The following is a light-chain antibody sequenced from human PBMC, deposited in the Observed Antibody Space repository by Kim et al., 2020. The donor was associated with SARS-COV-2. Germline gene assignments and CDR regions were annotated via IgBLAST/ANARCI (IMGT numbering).Light chain of an antibody. Sequence: SSSLPPPPSFSVSPGQTASITCSGDKLGDKYACWYQQKPGQSPVLVIYQDSKRPSGIPERFSGSNYGNTATLTISGTQAMDEADYYCQAWDSSTHVVFGG. V-gene: IGLV3-1*01. CDR1: KLGDKY. J-gene: IGLJ2*01. CDR2: QDS. CDR3: QAWDSSTHVV.